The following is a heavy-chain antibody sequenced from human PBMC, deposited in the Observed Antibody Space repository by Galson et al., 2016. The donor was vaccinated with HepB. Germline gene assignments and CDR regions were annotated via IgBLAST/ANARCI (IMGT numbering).Heavy chain of an antibody. D-gene: IGHD2-2*01. V-gene: IGHV3-48*02. Sequence: SLRLSCAASGFTFSSYSMHWVRQAPGKGLVWVSYISSSSSTIYYADSVKGRFTISRDNAKNSLYRQMNSLRDDDTAVYYCAKRGIYCSSTSCYADYWGQGTLVTVSS. J-gene: IGHJ4*02. CDR3: AKRGIYCSSTSCYADY. CDR1: GFTFSSYS. CDR2: ISSSSSTI.